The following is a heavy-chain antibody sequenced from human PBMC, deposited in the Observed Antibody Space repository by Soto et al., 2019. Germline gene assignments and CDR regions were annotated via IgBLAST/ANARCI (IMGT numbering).Heavy chain of an antibody. J-gene: IGHJ6*02. CDR2: ISYDGSNK. Sequence: GGSLRLSCAASGFTFSSYSMHWVRQAPGKGLEWVAVISYDGSNKYYADSVKGRFTISRDNSKNTLYLQMNSLRAEDTAVHYCARDSYDILTGYAAYYYYYYGMDVWGQGTTVTVSS. CDR3: ARDSYDILTGYAAYYYYYYGMDV. V-gene: IGHV3-30-3*01. D-gene: IGHD3-9*01. CDR1: GFTFSSYS.